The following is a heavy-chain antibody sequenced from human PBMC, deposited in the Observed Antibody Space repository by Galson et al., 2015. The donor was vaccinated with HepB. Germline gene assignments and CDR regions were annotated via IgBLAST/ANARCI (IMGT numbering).Heavy chain of an antibody. CDR2: IIPIFGTA. D-gene: IGHD3-16*01. Sequence: SVKVSCKASGGTFSSYAISWVRQAPGQGLEWMGGIIPIFGTANYAQKFQGRVTITADESMSTAYMELSGLRSEDTAVYYCASGGRRFREDFDYWGQGTLVTVPS. CDR3: ASGGRRFREDFDY. V-gene: IGHV1-69*13. CDR1: GGTFSSYA. J-gene: IGHJ4*02.